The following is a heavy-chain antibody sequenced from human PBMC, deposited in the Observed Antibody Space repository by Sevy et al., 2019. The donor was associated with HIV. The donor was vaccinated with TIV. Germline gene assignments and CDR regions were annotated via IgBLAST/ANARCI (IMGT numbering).Heavy chain of an antibody. V-gene: IGHV2-5*02. CDR1: GFSLSTNGVG. CDR2: IYWDDNK. Sequence: SGPTLMKPTQTLTLTCTFSGFSLSTNGVGVGWIRQPPGKALEWLALIYWDDNKRYSPSLNSRLTITKDTSKNKMVLTLTNMDHVDTATYYYARRHSWLTRGYDYPYFDYWGQGTLVTVSS. J-gene: IGHJ4*02. CDR3: ARRHSWLTRGYDYPYFDY. D-gene: IGHD5-12*01.